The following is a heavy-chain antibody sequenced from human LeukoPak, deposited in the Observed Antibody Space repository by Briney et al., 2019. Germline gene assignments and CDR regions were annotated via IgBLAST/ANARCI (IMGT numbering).Heavy chain of an antibody. CDR1: GFTFSSYG. D-gene: IGHD3-16*01. CDR2: IWYDGSNK. J-gene: IGHJ4*02. V-gene: IGHV3-30*02. Sequence: GGSLTLFCVASGFTFSSYGMHEVRQAPGRGLDWVAFIWYDGSNKYYADSVKGRFTISRDNSKSTLYLQMNSLKAEDTAVYYCTKSYSYDYDYWGQGTLVTVSS. CDR3: TKSYSYDYDY.